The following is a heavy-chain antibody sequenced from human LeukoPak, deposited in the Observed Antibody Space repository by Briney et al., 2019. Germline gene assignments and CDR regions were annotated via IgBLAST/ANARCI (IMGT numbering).Heavy chain of an antibody. CDR3: ARVGGATAVTLYFEY. V-gene: IGHV3-48*02. J-gene: IGHJ4*02. Sequence: GGSLRLSCVVSGITFSGYSMIWVRQAPGKGLEWLSFMTTSGNTIFYAESVKDRFTISRDNAKKSLYLQMNSLRDEDTAVYYCARVGGATAVTLYFEYWGQGTLVTVSS. CDR2: MTTSGNTI. CDR1: GITFSGYS. D-gene: IGHD1-26*01.